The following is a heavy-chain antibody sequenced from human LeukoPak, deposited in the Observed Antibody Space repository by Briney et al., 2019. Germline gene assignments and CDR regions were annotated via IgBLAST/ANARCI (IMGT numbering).Heavy chain of an antibody. CDR2: ISAYNGNT. Sequence: ASVKVSCKASGYTFTSYGISWVRQAPGQGLEWMGWISAYNGNTSYAQKLQGRVTMTTDTSTSTAYTELRSLRSDDTAVYYCAREYSGYDPAPIQYWFDPWGQGTLVTVSS. V-gene: IGHV1-18*01. CDR3: AREYSGYDPAPIQYWFDP. J-gene: IGHJ5*02. D-gene: IGHD5-12*01. CDR1: GYTFTSYG.